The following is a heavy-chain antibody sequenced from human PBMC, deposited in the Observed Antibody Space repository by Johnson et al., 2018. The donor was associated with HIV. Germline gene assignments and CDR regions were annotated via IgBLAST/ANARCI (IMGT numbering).Heavy chain of an antibody. CDR2: ISYDGDNK. V-gene: IGHV3-30*04. CDR1: GFTFTSYP. J-gene: IGHJ3*02. Sequence: QVQLVESGGGLVQPGASLRLSCAASGFTFTSYPMHWVRQAPGKGLEWVASISYDGDNKYYADSVKGRFTISRDNSKNTLYLQMNSLRAGDTAVYCCARAGRWSGDTFDIWGKGTMVTVSS. D-gene: IGHD3-10*01. CDR3: ARAGRWSGDTFDI.